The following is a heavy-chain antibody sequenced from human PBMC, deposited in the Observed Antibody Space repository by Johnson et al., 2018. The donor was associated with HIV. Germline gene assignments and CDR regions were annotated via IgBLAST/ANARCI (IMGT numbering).Heavy chain of an antibody. D-gene: IGHD2-15*01. Sequence: QVQLVESGGGVVQPGRSLRLSCAASGFTFSSYAMHWVRQAPGKGLEWVAVISYDGSNKYYADSVKGRFTISRDNSKNTLYLQMNSLRAEDTAVYYCASYCSGGSCYRRSPSDAFDIWGQGTMVTVSP. CDR3: ASYCSGGSCYRRSPSDAFDI. J-gene: IGHJ3*02. CDR1: GFTFSSYA. CDR2: ISYDGSNK. V-gene: IGHV3-30*04.